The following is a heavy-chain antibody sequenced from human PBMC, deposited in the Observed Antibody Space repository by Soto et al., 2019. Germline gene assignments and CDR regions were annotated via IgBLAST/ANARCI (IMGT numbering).Heavy chain of an antibody. CDR2: ISYDGSTK. J-gene: IGHJ3*02. CDR3: ARGFFFDI. V-gene: IGHV3-30-3*01. Sequence: GGSLRLSCAASGFTFSSYAMHWVRQAPGKGLEWVAVISYDGSTKYYADSVKGRFTVSRDNSKNTLYLQMNSLRADDTAVYYCARGFFFDIWGQGTMVTVSS. CDR1: GFTFSSYA.